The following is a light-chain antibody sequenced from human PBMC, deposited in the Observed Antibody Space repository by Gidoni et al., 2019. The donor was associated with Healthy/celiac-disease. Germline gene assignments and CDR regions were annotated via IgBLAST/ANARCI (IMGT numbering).Light chain of an antibody. CDR3: QQLNSYPRGFT. CDR2: AAS. J-gene: IGKJ3*01. V-gene: IGKV1-9*01. CDR1: QGISSY. Sequence: DIQLTQSPPFLSASVGDRVTIPCRASQGISSYLAWYQQKPGKAPKLLIYAASTLQSGVPSRFSGSGSGTEFTLTISSLQPEDFATYYCQQLNSYPRGFTFGPGTKVDIK.